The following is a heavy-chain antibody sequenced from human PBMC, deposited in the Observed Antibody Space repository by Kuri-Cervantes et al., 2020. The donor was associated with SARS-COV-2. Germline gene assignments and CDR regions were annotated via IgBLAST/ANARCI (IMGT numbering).Heavy chain of an antibody. Sequence: ESLKISCAVYGGSFSGYYWSWIRQPPGKGLEWIGEINHSGSTNYNPSLKSRVTISVDTSKNQFSLKLSSVTAADTAVYYCARGRYCSGGSCYSGDWYFDLWGRGTLVTVSS. CDR1: GGSFSGYY. CDR2: INHSGST. D-gene: IGHD2-15*01. CDR3: ARGRYCSGGSCYSGDWYFDL. V-gene: IGHV4-34*01. J-gene: IGHJ2*01.